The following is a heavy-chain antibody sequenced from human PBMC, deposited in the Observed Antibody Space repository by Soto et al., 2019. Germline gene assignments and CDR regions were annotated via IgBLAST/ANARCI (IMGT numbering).Heavy chain of an antibody. Sequence: QVQLQESGPRLVKPSQTLSLSCTVSSGSISNNNYYWSWIRQHPGKDLEWMGYIYYSGSTFYNPSLESRLTISVDTSKNQFSLNLNSVTAADTAVYFCARVATSGMHFYFVSWGQGTLVTVSS. J-gene: IGHJ4*02. CDR2: IYYSGST. CDR3: ARVATSGMHFYFVS. V-gene: IGHV4-30-4*01. D-gene: IGHD6-6*01. CDR1: SGSISNNNYY.